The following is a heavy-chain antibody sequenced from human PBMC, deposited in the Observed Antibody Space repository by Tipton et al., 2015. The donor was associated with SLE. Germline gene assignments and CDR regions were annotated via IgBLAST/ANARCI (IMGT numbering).Heavy chain of an antibody. J-gene: IGHJ6*03. Sequence: TLSLTCTVSGGSISSGGYYWSWIRQHPGKCLEWIGYIYYRGSTYYNPSLKSRVTISVDTSKNQFSLKLSSVTAADTAVYYCARDKSSSWYGVYMDVWGKGTTVTVSS. CDR2: IYYRGST. V-gene: IGHV4-31*03. CDR3: ARDKSSSWYGVYMDV. D-gene: IGHD6-13*01. CDR1: GGSISSGGYY.